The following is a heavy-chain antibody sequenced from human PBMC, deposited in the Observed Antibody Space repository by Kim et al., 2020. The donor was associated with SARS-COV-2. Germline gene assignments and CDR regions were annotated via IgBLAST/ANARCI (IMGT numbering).Heavy chain of an antibody. CDR2: IYDSGRT. CDR3: AISYYHDTSGYFDY. CDR1: GGSISSYY. J-gene: IGHJ4*02. D-gene: IGHD3-22*01. V-gene: IGHV4-59*01. Sequence: SETLSLTCTVSGGSISSYYWSWIRQPPGKGLEWIGNIYDSGRTKYNPSLKSRVTISVDKSKNQFSLRLSSVTAADTAVYYCAISYYHDTSGYFDYWGQG.